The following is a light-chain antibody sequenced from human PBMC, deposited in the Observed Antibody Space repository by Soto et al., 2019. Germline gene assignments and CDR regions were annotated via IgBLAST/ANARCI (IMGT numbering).Light chain of an antibody. J-gene: IGKJ1*01. CDR3: QQYNNWPPWT. Sequence: EIVMTQSPATLSVPPGERATLSCRARQSISSNLAWYQHKPGQAPRLLIYGASTRATGIPARFSGSGSGTEFTLTISSLQSEDFAVYYWQQYNNWPPWTFGQGTKVEIK. CDR1: QSISSN. V-gene: IGKV3-15*01. CDR2: GAS.